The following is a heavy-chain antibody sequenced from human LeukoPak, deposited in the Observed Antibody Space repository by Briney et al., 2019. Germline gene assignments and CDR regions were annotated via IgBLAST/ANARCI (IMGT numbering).Heavy chain of an antibody. V-gene: IGHV3-7*01. Sequence: GGSLRLSCAASGFTFSSYWMSWVRQAPGKGLEWVANIKQDGSEKYYVDSVKGRFTISRDNAKNSLYLQMNSLRAEDTAVYYCARRPVAATRVLSYMDVWGKGATVTVSS. CDR3: ARRPVAATRVLSYMDV. CDR1: GFTFSSYW. D-gene: IGHD2-15*01. CDR2: IKQDGSEK. J-gene: IGHJ6*03.